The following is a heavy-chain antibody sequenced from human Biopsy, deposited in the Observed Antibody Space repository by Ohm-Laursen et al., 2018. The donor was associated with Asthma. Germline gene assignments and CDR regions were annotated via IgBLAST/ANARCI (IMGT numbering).Heavy chain of an antibody. D-gene: IGHD4-17*01. Sequence: SSVKVSCKISGYSLTDLSMHWVRQAPGQGLEWMGGHDHEEGGTVNARRFQGRVTMTEDTSTDTAYVELSSLSSDDTAVYYCASDFPKDYVRYNFQFWGQGTLVTVPS. CDR2: HDHEEGGT. V-gene: IGHV1-24*01. CDR3: ASDFPKDYVRYNFQF. CDR1: GYSLTDLS. J-gene: IGHJ4*02.